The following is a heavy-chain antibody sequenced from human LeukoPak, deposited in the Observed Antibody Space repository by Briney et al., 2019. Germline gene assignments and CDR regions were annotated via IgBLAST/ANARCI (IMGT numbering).Heavy chain of an antibody. V-gene: IGHV1-69*13. CDR2: IIPIFGTA. CDR1: GGTFSSYA. Sequence: ASVKVSCTASGGTFSSYAISWVRQAPGQGLEWMGGIIPIFGTANYAQKFQGRVTITADESTSTAYMELSSLRSEGTAVYYCARGYYYDSSGCSWFDPWGQGTLVTVSS. CDR3: ARGYYYDSSGCSWFDP. J-gene: IGHJ5*02. D-gene: IGHD3-22*01.